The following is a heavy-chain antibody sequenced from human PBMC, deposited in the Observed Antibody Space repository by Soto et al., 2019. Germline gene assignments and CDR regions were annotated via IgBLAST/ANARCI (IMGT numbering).Heavy chain of an antibody. J-gene: IGHJ4*02. D-gene: IGHD3-10*02. CDR2: IKEDGSEK. CDR1: GFSFSNFW. Sequence: EVQLVESGGGLVQPGGSLRLSCAASGFSFSNFWMSWVRQAPGKGLEWVAAIKEDGSEKNYVDSVRGRFTISRDNAKNSLFLQLNSLRADDTAVYYCARYVIWGQGSLVTVSS. V-gene: IGHV3-7*05. CDR3: ARYVI.